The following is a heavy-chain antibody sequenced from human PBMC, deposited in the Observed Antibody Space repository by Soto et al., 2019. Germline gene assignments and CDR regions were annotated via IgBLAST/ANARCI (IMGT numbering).Heavy chain of an antibody. CDR3: ARHSGVAEDGTD. Sequence: GESLKISCTGFGYTFTTFWISWVRQMPGKGLEWMGRIDPRDSYINYSPSFQGHVTIPVDKSINTAYLQWSSLKASDTAMYYCARHSGVAEDGTDWGQGTLVTVSS. J-gene: IGHJ1*01. CDR1: GYTFTTFW. V-gene: IGHV5-10-1*01. D-gene: IGHD6-13*01. CDR2: IDPRDSYI.